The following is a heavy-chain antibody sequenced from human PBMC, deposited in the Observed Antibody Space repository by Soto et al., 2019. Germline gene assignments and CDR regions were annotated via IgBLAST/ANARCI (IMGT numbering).Heavy chain of an antibody. CDR2: IIPIFGTP. D-gene: IGHD3-3*01. J-gene: IGHJ1*01. V-gene: IGHV1-69*01. CDR3: ATGGNYDEGGAVAC. CDR1: GDSFSSYA. Sequence: QVQLVQSVAEVKKPGSSVKVSCKASGDSFSSYAISWVRQAPGHGLEWMGRIIPIFGTPNYAQRFEGRVTITREESRSMANRACSSVRSREAALYFCATGGNYDEGGAVACWGQGTVVTASS.